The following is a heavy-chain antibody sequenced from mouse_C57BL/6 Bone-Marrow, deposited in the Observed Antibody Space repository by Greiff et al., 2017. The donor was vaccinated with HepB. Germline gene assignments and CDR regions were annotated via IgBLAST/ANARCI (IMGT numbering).Heavy chain of an antibody. J-gene: IGHJ4*01. CDR2: SRNKANDYTT. CDR3: ARDAPDSSGYLGYYYAMDY. V-gene: IGHV7-1*01. D-gene: IGHD3-2*02. Sequence: EVKVVESGGGLVQSGRSLRLSCATSGFTFSDFYMEWVRQAPGKGLEWIAASRNKANDYTTEYSASVKGRFIVSRDTSQSILYLQMNALRAEDTAIYYCARDAPDSSGYLGYYYAMDYWGQGTSVTVSS. CDR1: GFTFSDFY.